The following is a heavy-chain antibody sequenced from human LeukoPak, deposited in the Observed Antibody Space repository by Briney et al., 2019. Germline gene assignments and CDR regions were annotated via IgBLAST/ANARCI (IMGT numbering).Heavy chain of an antibody. CDR1: GFXFSSYS. CDR2: ISSSSSYI. D-gene: IGHD2/OR15-2a*01. J-gene: IGHJ4*02. V-gene: IGHV3-21*01. CDR3: ARDSMGVSFFDY. Sequence: GGSLRLSCAASGFXFSSYSINWVRQAPGKGLEWVSSISSSSSYIYYADSVKGRFTISRDNAKNSLYLQMNSLRAEDTAVYYCARDSMGVSFFDYWGQGTLVTVSS.